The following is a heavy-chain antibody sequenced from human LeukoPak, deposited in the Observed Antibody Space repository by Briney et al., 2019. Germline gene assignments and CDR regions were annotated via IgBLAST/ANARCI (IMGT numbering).Heavy chain of an antibody. J-gene: IGHJ4*02. CDR1: GFTFSSYW. D-gene: IGHD3-10*01. Sequence: GGPLRLSCAASGFTFSSYWMHWVRQAPGKGLVWVSRINSDGSSTSYADSVKGRLTISRDNAKNTLYLQMNSLRAEDTAVYYCARDLRLWFGESPFDYWGQGTLVTVSS. CDR3: ARDLRLWFGESPFDY. CDR2: INSDGSST. V-gene: IGHV3-74*01.